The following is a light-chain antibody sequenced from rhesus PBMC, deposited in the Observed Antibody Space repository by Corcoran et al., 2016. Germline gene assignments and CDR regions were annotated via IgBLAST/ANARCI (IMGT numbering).Light chain of an antibody. V-gene: IGKV3-53*01. J-gene: IGKJ1*01. CDR2: GAS. CDR1: QSVSSY. Sequence: QVILTQSPATLSLSPGERATLSCRASQSVSSYLAWYQQKPGQAPRLLIYGASIRATGIPERFSGSGSGTEFSLTISSLEPEEFAVYYCQKYSNAPRTFGQGTKVEIK. CDR3: QKYSNAPRT.